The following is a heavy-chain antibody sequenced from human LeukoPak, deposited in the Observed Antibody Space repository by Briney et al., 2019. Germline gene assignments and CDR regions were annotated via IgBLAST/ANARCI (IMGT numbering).Heavy chain of an antibody. CDR3: AREGAAAEDVNWFDP. J-gene: IGHJ5*02. Sequence: GASVKVSCKVSGYTLTELSMHWARQAPGKGLEWMGGFDPEDGETIYAQKFQDRVTMTRDTSISTAYMELNSLISDDTAVYYCAREGAAAEDVNWFDPWGQGTLVTVSS. CDR1: GYTLTELS. CDR2: FDPEDGET. V-gene: IGHV1-24*01. D-gene: IGHD6-25*01.